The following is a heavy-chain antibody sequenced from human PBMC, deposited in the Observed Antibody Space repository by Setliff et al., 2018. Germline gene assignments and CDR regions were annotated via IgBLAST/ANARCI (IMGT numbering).Heavy chain of an antibody. CDR3: ARAPGRNIWGDY. J-gene: IGHJ4*02. CDR2: IYQSGTT. V-gene: IGHV4-4*02. CDR1: GESIRSNNW. D-gene: IGHD3-16*01. Sequence: PSETLSLTCTVSGESIRSNNWWNWVRQPPGKGLEWIGDIYQSGTTNYNPSLKSRVTISADTSKNQFSLKLKSVTAADTAVYYCARAPGRNIWGDYWGQGALVTVSS.